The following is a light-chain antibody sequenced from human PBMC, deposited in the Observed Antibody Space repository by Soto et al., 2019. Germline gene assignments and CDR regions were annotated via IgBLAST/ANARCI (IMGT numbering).Light chain of an antibody. CDR3: QQYGSSRT. CDR2: GAS. J-gene: IGKJ1*01. CDR1: QSVSSSY. V-gene: IGKV3-20*01. Sequence: EIVLTQSPGTLSLSPEERATLSCRASQSVSSSYLAWYQQKPGQAPRLLIYGASSRATGIPDRFSGSGSGTDFTLTISRLEPEDSAVYYCQQYGSSRTFGQGTKV.